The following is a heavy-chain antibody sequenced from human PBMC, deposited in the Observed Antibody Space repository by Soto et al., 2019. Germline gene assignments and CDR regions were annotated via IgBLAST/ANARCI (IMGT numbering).Heavy chain of an antibody. CDR3: ARDLNVETPWLRAEFDY. V-gene: IGHV3-33*01. D-gene: IGHD5-12*01. CDR2: IWFDGTNR. Sequence: QVQLVESGGGVVQPGMSLRLSCAASGFTFSRYGMHWVRQAPGKGLEWVAVIWFDGTNRYYADSVKGRLTISRDTSKNTLYLQMISLRAEDTAVYYCARDLNVETPWLRAEFDYWGQGTLVTVSS. CDR1: GFTFSRYG. J-gene: IGHJ4*02.